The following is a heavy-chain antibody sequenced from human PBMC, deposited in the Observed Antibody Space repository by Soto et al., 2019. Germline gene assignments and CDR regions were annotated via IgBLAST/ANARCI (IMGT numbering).Heavy chain of an antibody. CDR1: GRSVTSGRFY. V-gene: IGHV4-61*01. D-gene: IGHD6-19*01. CDR2: IYYTGRT. Sequence: PSETLSLTCTVSGRSVTSGRFYWSWSRQPPGKGLEWIGYIYYTGRTSYTSSLKSRVTISFDTPENQFSLKLSSVTAADTAKYYCARSGASSGWLGGQGTQVTVSS. J-gene: IGHJ4*02. CDR3: ARSGASSGWL.